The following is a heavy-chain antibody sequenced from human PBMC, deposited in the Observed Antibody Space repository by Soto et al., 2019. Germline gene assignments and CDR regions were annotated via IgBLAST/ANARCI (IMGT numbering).Heavy chain of an antibody. J-gene: IGHJ4*02. CDR1: GGTFSSYA. D-gene: IGHD3-22*01. Sequence: AASVKVSCKASGGTFSSYAISWVRQAPGQGLEWMGGIIPIFGTANYAQKFQGRVTITADKSTSTAYMELSSLRSEDTAVYYCARSDYYDSSGYYYNLVYWGQGTMVTVSS. CDR3: ARSDYYDSSGYYYNLVY. V-gene: IGHV1-69*06. CDR2: IIPIFGTA.